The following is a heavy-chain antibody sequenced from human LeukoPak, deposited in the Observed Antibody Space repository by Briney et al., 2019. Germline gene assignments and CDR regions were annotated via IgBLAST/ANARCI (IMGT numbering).Heavy chain of an antibody. J-gene: IGHJ3*02. CDR3: ARGGRWLKPASNI. CDR2: ISSSSSYI. Sequence: GGSLRLSCAASGCTFSSYSMNWVRQAPGKGLEWVSSISSSSSYIYYADSVKGRFTISRDNAKNSLYLQMNSLCTEDTAAYYCARGGRWLKPASNIGGQGTMVTVSS. V-gene: IGHV3-21*01. D-gene: IGHD5-24*01. CDR1: GCTFSSYS.